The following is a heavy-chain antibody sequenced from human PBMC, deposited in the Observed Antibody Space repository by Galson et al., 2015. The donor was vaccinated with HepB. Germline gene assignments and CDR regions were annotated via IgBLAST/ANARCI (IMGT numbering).Heavy chain of an antibody. D-gene: IGHD1-20*01. Sequence: SLRLSCAAAGFNLSDFWMHWVRQVPTKGLVWVARISPDGRPGYAASVEGRFTFSRDNGKSTLYLQLTSLREDDAGTYYCARDIIGVVKAAPPSLDLWGQGTQVTV. CDR3: ARDIIGVVKAAPPSLDL. CDR2: ISPDGRP. J-gene: IGHJ4*02. CDR1: GFNLSDFW. V-gene: IGHV3-74*01.